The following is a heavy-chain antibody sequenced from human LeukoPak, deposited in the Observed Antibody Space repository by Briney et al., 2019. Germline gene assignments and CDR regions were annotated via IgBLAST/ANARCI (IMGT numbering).Heavy chain of an antibody. CDR1: GFSFNSYS. CDR3: ARAIFSSGWYLVDY. V-gene: IGHV3-21*01. J-gene: IGHJ4*02. Sequence: GGSLRLSCAASGFSFNSYSMNWVRQAPRKGLEWVSSISTSISYIYYTNSVKGRFTNSRDNTKNSLYLQIQSLRTEDTAVYYCARAIFSSGWYLVDYWGQGTLVTVSS. D-gene: IGHD6-19*01. CDR2: ISTSISYI.